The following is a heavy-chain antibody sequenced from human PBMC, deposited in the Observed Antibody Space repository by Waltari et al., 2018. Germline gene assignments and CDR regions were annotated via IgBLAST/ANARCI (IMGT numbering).Heavy chain of an antibody. CDR3: ASASSSWLSLYYGMDV. CDR1: GYSISSGYY. D-gene: IGHD6-13*01. Sequence: QVQLQESGPGLVKPSETLSLTCAVSGYSISSGYYWGWIRQPPGKGLEWIGSIYHSGSTYYNPSLKSRVTISVDTSKNQFSLKLSSVTAADTAVYYCASASSSWLSLYYGMDVWGQGTTVTVSS. CDR2: IYHSGST. J-gene: IGHJ6*02. V-gene: IGHV4-38-2*01.